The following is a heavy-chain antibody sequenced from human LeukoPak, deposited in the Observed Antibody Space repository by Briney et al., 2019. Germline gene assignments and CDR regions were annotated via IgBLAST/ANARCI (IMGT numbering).Heavy chain of an antibody. Sequence: SVKVSCKASGGTFSSYAISSVRQAPGQGPEWMGGIIPIFGTTNYAQKFQGRVTITADESTSTAYMELSSLRSEDTAVYYCAREGWGGFTDKNYCYYMDVWGKGTTVTVSS. CDR1: GGTFSSYA. D-gene: IGHD5-12*01. J-gene: IGHJ6*03. CDR3: AREGWGGFTDKNYCYYMDV. V-gene: IGHV1-69*13. CDR2: IIPIFGTT.